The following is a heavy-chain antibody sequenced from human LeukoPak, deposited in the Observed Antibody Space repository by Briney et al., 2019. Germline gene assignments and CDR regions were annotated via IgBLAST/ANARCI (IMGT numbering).Heavy chain of an antibody. J-gene: IGHJ6*03. D-gene: IGHD6-19*01. V-gene: IGHV3-7*01. CDR2: IKQDGSEK. CDR1: GFTFSSYG. Sequence: GGSLRLSCAASGFTFSSYGMHWVRQAPGKGLEWVANIKQDGSEKYYVDPVKGRFIISRDNAKNSLDLQMNSLRAEDTAVYYCARAVRGSGWSDYYYYMDVWGKGTTVTVPS. CDR3: ARAVRGSGWSDYYYYMDV.